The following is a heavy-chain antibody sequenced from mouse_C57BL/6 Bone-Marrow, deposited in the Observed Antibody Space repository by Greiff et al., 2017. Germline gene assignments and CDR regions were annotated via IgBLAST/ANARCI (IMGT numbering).Heavy chain of an antibody. V-gene: IGHV1-19*01. CDR2: INPYNGGT. CDR3: ARDDGYYYAMDY. J-gene: IGHJ4*01. CDR1: GYTFTDYY. Sequence: VQLKQSGPVLVKPGASVKMSCKASGYTFTDYYMNWVKQSHGKSLEWIGVINPYNGGTSYNQKFKGKATLTVDKSSSTAYMELNSLTSEDSAVYYCARDDGYYYAMDYWGQGTSVTVSS. D-gene: IGHD2-3*01.